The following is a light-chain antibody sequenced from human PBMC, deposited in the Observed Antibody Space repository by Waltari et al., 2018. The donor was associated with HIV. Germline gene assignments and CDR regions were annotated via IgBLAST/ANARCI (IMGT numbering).Light chain of an antibody. CDR2: GST. CDR3: QSYDNSLGVV. V-gene: IGLV1-40*01. CDR1: TSHIGTPYY. Sequence: SVLTPPPSVSGAPGQRVTISCTEDTSHIGTPYYIHWYQQFPGTAPHLLINGSTNRPAGVPDRFSCSKSGTSASLAITGLQAEDEADYYCQSYDNSLGVVFGGGTKLTVL. J-gene: IGLJ2*01.